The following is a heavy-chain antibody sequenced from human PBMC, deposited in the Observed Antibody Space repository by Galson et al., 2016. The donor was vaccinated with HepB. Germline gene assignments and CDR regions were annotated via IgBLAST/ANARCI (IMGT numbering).Heavy chain of an antibody. CDR1: GFTFRSYG. D-gene: IGHD3-3*01. J-gene: IGHJ4*02. V-gene: IGHV3-48*02. Sequence: SLRLSCAASGFTFRSYGMNWVRQAPGKGLEWLSYISFSSTNIHYADSVRGRFTISRDNAKNSLLLQLNSLKDEDTAVYYCARGPAGLLDYWGQGLLVTVSS. CDR3: ARGPAGLLDY. CDR2: ISFSSTNI.